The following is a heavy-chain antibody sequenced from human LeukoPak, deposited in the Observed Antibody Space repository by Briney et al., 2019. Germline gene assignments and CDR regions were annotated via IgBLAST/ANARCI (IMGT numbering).Heavy chain of an antibody. J-gene: IGHJ6*02. V-gene: IGHV4-30-2*01. Sequence: SQTLSLTCAVSGGSISSGGYSWSWIRQPPGKGLQWIGYISQSGSAHYIPSLKSRVTISVDRSKNQISLKLSSVTAADSAVYYCARSYGDYPYGMDVWGQGTPVTVSS. CDR1: GGSISSGGYS. D-gene: IGHD4-17*01. CDR3: ARSYGDYPYGMDV. CDR2: ISQSGSA.